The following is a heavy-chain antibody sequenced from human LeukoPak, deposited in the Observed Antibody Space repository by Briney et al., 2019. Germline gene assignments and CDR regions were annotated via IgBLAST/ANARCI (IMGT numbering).Heavy chain of an antibody. Sequence: PSETLSLTCTVSGGSISSSSYYWGWIRQPLGKGLEWIGSIYYSGSTYYNPSLKSRVTISVDTSKNQFSLKLSSVTAADTAVYYCARPRRTAMVTSFDYWGQGTLVTVSS. J-gene: IGHJ4*02. D-gene: IGHD5-18*01. CDR2: IYYSGST. V-gene: IGHV4-39*01. CDR1: GGSISSSSYY. CDR3: ARPRRTAMVTSFDY.